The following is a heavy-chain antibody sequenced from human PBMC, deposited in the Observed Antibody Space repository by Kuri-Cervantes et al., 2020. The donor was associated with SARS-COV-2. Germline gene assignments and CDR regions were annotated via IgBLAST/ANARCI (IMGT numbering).Heavy chain of an antibody. CDR2: VYVSGTT. J-gene: IGHJ6*03. CDR1: GGSISSASYH. Sequence: LRLSCTVSGGSISSASYHWNWIRQPAGKRLEWIGRVYVSGTTSYNPSLKSRLTISTDTSRNQFSLRLNSVTAADTAVYYCARATAMAPYYYYYYYMDVWGKGTTVTVSS. V-gene: IGHV4-61*02. CDR3: ARATAMAPYYYYYYYMDV. D-gene: IGHD5-18*01.